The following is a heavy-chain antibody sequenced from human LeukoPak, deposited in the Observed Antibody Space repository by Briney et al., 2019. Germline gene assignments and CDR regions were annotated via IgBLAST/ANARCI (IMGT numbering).Heavy chain of an antibody. CDR1: GYSISSGYY. V-gene: IGHV4-38-2*01. D-gene: IGHD3-22*01. CDR2: IYHRGSA. Sequence: SETLSLTCAVSGYSISSGYYWCGSRQPQGRGVGGIASIYHRGSAFSNPPLKSRVTISVDNSKNQFSLKLRSLTAADTAVYYCSRHVCCDSSGQFDYWGEGTVVAVPS. J-gene: IGHJ4*02. CDR3: SRHVCCDSSGQFDY.